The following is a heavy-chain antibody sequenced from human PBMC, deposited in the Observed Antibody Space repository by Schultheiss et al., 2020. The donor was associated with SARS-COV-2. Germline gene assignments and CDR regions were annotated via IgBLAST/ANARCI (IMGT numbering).Heavy chain of an antibody. D-gene: IGHD2-15*01. V-gene: IGHV4-34*01. Sequence: SETLSLTCAVYGGSFSGYYWSWIRQPPGKGLEWIGEINHSGSTYYNPSLKSRVTISVDTSKNQFSLKLSSVTAADTAVYYCARWALVAATDDAFDIWGQGTMVTVSS. CDR3: ARWALVAATDDAFDI. J-gene: IGHJ3*02. CDR2: INHSGST. CDR1: GGSFSGYY.